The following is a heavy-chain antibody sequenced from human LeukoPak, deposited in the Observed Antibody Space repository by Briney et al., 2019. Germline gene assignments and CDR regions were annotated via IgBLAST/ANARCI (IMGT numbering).Heavy chain of an antibody. Sequence: ASVKVSCKASGGTFSSYAISWVRQAPGQGLEWMGWISTGNGNTRYSKAFQDRVTITRDTSASTAYMDLRGLRSEDMAVYYCARENYYRIGRFDRAYLDDWGQGTLVTVSS. J-gene: IGHJ4*02. CDR1: GGTFSSYA. D-gene: IGHD3-10*01. V-gene: IGHV1-3*03. CDR3: ARENYYRIGRFDRAYLDD. CDR2: ISTGNGNT.